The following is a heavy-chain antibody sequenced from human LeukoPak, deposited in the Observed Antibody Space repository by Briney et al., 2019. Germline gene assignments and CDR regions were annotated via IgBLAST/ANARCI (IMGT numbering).Heavy chain of an antibody. V-gene: IGHV7-4-1*02. CDR3: ARVDNSYYYYGMDV. CDR2: INTNTGNP. CDR1: GYTFTSYA. D-gene: IGHD1-1*01. Sequence: ASVKVSCKASGYTFTSYAMNWVRQAPGQGLEWMGWINTNTGNPTYAQGFTGRFVFSLDTSVSTAYLQISSQKAEDTAVYYCARVDNSYYYYGMDVWGQGTTVTVSS. J-gene: IGHJ6*02.